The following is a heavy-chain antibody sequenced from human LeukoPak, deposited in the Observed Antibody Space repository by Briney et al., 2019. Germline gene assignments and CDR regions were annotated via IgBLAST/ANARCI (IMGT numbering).Heavy chain of an antibody. CDR3: ARDYYGSGSYNWFDP. J-gene: IGHJ5*02. CDR2: ISSSGSTI. Sequence: GGSLRLSCAASGFTFSDHYMSWIRQAPGKGLEWVSYISSSGSTIYYADSVKGRFTISRDNAKNSLYLQMNSLRAEDTAVYYCARDYYGSGSYNWFDPWGQGTLVTVSS. CDR1: GFTFSDHY. D-gene: IGHD3-10*01. V-gene: IGHV3-11*01.